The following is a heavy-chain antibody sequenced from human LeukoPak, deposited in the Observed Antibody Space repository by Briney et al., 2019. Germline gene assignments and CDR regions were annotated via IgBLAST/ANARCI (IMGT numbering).Heavy chain of an antibody. CDR1: GGSITSSSYY. V-gene: IGHV4-31*03. CDR3: ATVIGATVSYFDY. CDR2: IYYSGST. D-gene: IGHD6-13*01. Sequence: PSGTLSLTCTVSGGSITSSSYYWGWIRQHPGKGLEWIGYIYYSGSTYYNPSLKSRVTISVDTSKNQFSLKLSSVTAADTAVYFCATVIGATVSYFDYWGQGTLVTVSS. J-gene: IGHJ4*02.